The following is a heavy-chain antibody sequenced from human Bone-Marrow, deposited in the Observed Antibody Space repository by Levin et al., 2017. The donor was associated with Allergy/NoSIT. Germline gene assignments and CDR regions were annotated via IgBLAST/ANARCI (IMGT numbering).Heavy chain of an antibody. D-gene: IGHD3-3*01. J-gene: IGHJ2*01. Sequence: GGSLRLSCAASGFTFSDYYMGWIRQTPGKGLEWVAEISGSGTTKNYADSVKGRFTISRDTAKNSLFLHMSSLRPDDAAIYYCVREKGVVGIEMEDCYFDLWGRGALVTVSS. CDR3: VREKGVVGIEMEDCYFDL. CDR2: ISGSGTTK. V-gene: IGHV3-11*01. CDR1: GFTFSDYY.